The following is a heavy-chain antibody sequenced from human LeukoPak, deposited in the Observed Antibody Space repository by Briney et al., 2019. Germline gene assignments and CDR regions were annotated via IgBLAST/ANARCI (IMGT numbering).Heavy chain of an antibody. CDR3: ARLGYCSGGSCYYYYYMDV. D-gene: IGHD2-15*01. J-gene: IGHJ6*03. V-gene: IGHV4-4*02. CDR1: GGSITSANW. CDR2: IYHTGNT. Sequence: SETLSLTCAVSGGSITSANWWSWVRQSPGKGLEWIGEIYHTGNTNYNPSLNSRVSISLDTSKNQFSLRLTSVTAADTAAYYCARLGYCSGGSCYYYYYMDVWGKGTTVTVSS.